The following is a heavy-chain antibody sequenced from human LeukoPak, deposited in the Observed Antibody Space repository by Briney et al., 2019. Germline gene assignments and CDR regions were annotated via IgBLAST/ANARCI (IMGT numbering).Heavy chain of an antibody. CDR3: ARDRGSHRFDP. CDR2: IKQDGSEK. D-gene: IGHD5-12*01. Sequence: GGSLRLSCAASGFSFSSYWMSWVRQAPGKGLEWVANIKQDGSEKYYVDSVKGRFTISRDNAKSSLYLQMNSLRAEDTAVYYCARDRGSHRFDPWGQGTLVTVSS. CDR1: GFSFSSYW. V-gene: IGHV3-7*05. J-gene: IGHJ5*02.